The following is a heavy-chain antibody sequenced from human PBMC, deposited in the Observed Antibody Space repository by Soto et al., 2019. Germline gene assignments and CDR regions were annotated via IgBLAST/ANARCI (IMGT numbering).Heavy chain of an antibody. CDR3: ARDGGDCGYRLIYYYYIGLDV. J-gene: IGHJ6*02. D-gene: IGHD5-12*01. V-gene: IGHV1-3*04. CDR1: GYDFSSYA. Sequence: ASVKVSCKASGYDFSSYAMHWVRQAPGQRFEWMGWINIGSGNTEYSQNFQDRITITRDTSSSTVYMELNSLKSEDTAVYYCARDGGDCGYRLIYYYYIGLDVWGQGTMVTVSS. CDR2: INIGSGNT.